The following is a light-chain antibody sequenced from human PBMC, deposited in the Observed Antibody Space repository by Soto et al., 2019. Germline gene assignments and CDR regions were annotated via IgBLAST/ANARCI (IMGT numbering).Light chain of an antibody. CDR3: QQYGYIPPV. V-gene: IGKV1-33*01. J-gene: IGKJ3*01. CDR1: HDISNN. CDR2: DAS. Sequence: DIQMTQSPSSLSASVGDRVTITCQASHDISNNLNWYQQKPGKVPKPLIYDASNLETGVPSRFSGSGSGTDFTFTISSLQPEDIATYYCQQYGYIPPVFGPGTKVDIK.